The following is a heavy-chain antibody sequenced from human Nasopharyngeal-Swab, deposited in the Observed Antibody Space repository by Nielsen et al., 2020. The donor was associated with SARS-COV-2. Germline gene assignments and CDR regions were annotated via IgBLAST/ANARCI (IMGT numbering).Heavy chain of an antibody. J-gene: IGHJ4*02. D-gene: IGHD3-16*01. CDR1: GFTVSSNY. CDR2: IYSGGST. V-gene: IGHV3-53*01. CDR3: ARGGGDDYVWGSYNYYFDY. Sequence: GGSLRLSCAASGFTVSSNYMSWVRQAPGKGLEWVSVIYSGGSTYYADSAKGRFTISRDNSKNTLYLQMNSLRAEDTAVYYCARGGGDDYVWGSYNYYFDYWGQGTLVTVSS.